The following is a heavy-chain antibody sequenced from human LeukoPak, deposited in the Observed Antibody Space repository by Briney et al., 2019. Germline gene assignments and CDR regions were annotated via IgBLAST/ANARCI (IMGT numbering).Heavy chain of an antibody. CDR3: ARDPWTNSDYDGFDY. Sequence: GGSLRLSCAASGFTFGDYGMSWVRQAPGKGLEWVSGLNWNGDNTGYADSVKGRFTISRDNAKNSLYLQMNSLRAEDAALYYCARDPWTNSDYDGFDYWGQGTLVTVSS. D-gene: IGHD5-12*01. V-gene: IGHV3-20*04. CDR2: LNWNGDNT. J-gene: IGHJ4*02. CDR1: GFTFGDYG.